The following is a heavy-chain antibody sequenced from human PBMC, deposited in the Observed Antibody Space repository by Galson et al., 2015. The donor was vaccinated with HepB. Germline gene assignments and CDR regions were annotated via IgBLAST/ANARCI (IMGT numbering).Heavy chain of an antibody. CDR2: INPSVGSI. J-gene: IGHJ4*02. CDR1: GFSFTSYF. V-gene: IGHV1-46*01. CDR3: AREAPETCYFDY. D-gene: IGHD5-24*01. Sequence: SVKVSCKASGFSFTSYFIHWVRQAPGQGLEWVGRINPSVGSIHYPQKFQGRVTMTGDTSTSTVYMELSSLRSEDTAVYYCAREAPETCYFDYWGQGTLVTVSS.